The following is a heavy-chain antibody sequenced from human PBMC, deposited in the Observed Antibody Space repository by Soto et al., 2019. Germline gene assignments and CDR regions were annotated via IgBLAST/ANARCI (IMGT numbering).Heavy chain of an antibody. V-gene: IGHV3-33*01. CDR2: IWYDGSNK. CDR3: AREYAHSGSRAYYYYGMDV. CDR1: GFTFSTYG. D-gene: IGHD5-12*01. Sequence: QVQLVESGGGVVQPGRSLRLSCAASGFTFSTYGMNWVRQAPGKGLEWVAVIWYDGSNKYYGDSVKGRFTISRDNSKNTLYLQMNSLRDEDTAVYYCAREYAHSGSRAYYYYGMDVWGQGTMVTVSS. J-gene: IGHJ6*02.